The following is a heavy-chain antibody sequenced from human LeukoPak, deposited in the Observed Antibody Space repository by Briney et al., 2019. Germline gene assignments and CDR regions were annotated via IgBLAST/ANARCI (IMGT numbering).Heavy chain of an antibody. CDR2: IHYSGNT. D-gene: IGHD5-18*01. CDR1: GDSITSGRYY. Sequence: PSQTLSLTCTVSGDSITSGRYYWGWLRQPPGKGLEWIGYIHYSGNTYYNSSLKSRVTISLDKSKNQFSLKLSSVTAADTAVYYCARVPDTSMAYFDYWGQGTLVTVSS. V-gene: IGHV4-30-4*08. J-gene: IGHJ4*02. CDR3: ARVPDTSMAYFDY.